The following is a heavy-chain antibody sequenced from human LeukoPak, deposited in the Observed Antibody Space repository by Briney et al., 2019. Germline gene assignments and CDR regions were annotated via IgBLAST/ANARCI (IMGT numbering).Heavy chain of an antibody. CDR1: GYTFTGSY. J-gene: IGHJ4*02. D-gene: IGHD6-13*01. CDR2: INPNSGGT. CDR3: AREAYSSSWLAY. Sequence: ASVKVSCKASGYTFTGSYIHWVRQAPGQGLEWMGWINPNSGGTNYAQKFQGRVTMTRDTSISTAYMELSGLRSDDTAVYYCAREAYSSSWLAYWGQGTLVTVSS. V-gene: IGHV1-2*02.